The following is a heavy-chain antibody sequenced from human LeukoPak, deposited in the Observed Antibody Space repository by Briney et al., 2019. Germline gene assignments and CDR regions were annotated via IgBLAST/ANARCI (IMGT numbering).Heavy chain of an antibody. D-gene: IGHD5-18*01. CDR1: GGSISNSNNY. V-gene: IGHV4-39*01. CDR3: ARPLGYSYGYCWFDP. J-gene: IGHJ5*02. Sequence: SEALSLTCSVSGGSISNSNNYWGWIRQPPGKGLEWIGSIYYSGSTYYNPSLKSRVTISVDTSKNQFSLTLSSVTAADTAVYYCARPLGYSYGYCWFDPWGQGTLVAVSS. CDR2: IYYSGST.